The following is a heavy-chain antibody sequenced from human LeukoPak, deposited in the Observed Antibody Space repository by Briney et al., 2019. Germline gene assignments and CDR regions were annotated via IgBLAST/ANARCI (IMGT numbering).Heavy chain of an antibody. CDR1: GFTFDDYG. J-gene: IGHJ3*02. V-gene: IGHV3-20*04. CDR2: ISWNGGGT. CDR3: ARVRRQWLVRDAFDI. Sequence: PGGSLRLSCAASGFTFDDYGMSWVRQAPGNGLEWVSGISWNGGGTGYADSVKGRFTISRDNAKNSLYLQMNSLRAEDTAVYYCARVRRQWLVRDAFDIWGQGTMVTVSS. D-gene: IGHD6-19*01.